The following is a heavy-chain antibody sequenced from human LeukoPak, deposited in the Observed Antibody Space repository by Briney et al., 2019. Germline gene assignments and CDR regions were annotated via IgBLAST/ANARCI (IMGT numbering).Heavy chain of an antibody. CDR2: INHSGST. CDR3: ASSRRRGMVTPYYFDY. Sequence: PSETLSLTCAVYGGFFSGYYWSWIRQPPGKGLEWIGEINHSGSTNYNPSLKSRVTISVDTSKNQFSLKLSSVTAADTAVYYCASSRRRGMVTPYYFDYWGQGTLVTVSS. CDR1: GGFFSGYY. V-gene: IGHV4-34*01. J-gene: IGHJ4*02. D-gene: IGHD3-16*01.